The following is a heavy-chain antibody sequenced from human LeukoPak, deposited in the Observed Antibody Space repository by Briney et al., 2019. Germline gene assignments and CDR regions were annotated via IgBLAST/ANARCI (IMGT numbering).Heavy chain of an antibody. CDR2: IKPDGSEK. J-gene: IGHJ3*02. D-gene: IGHD6-6*01. CDR1: GFTFTSYW. V-gene: IGHV3-7*01. CDR3: AKGRHEYSSSSAVFDI. Sequence: GGSLRLSCTASGFTFTSYWMSWVRQAPGKGLEWVANIKPDGSEKYSVDSVKGRFTISRDNSKNTLYLQMNSLRAEDTAVYYCAKGRHEYSSSSAVFDIWGQGTMVTVSS.